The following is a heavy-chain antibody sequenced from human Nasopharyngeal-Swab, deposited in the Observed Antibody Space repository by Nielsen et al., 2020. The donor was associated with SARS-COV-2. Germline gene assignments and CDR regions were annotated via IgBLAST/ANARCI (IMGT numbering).Heavy chain of an antibody. CDR2: IYSGGST. CDR1: GFTVSSNY. D-gene: IGHD5-12*01. CDR3: AGATNKYYYFYYMDV. Sequence: GESLKISCAASGFTVSSNYMSWVRQAPGKGLEWVSVIYSGGSTYYAASVKSRFTISRDNSKNTLYLQMNSLRAEDTAVYYCAGATNKYYYFYYMDVWGKGTTVTVSS. J-gene: IGHJ6*03. V-gene: IGHV3-53*01.